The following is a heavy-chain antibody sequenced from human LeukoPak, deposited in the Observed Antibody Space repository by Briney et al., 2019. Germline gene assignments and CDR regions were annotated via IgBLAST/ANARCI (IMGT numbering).Heavy chain of an antibody. CDR1: GFTFSSYA. CDR2: ISGSGPST. J-gene: IGHJ4*02. V-gene: IGHV3-23*01. D-gene: IGHD5-24*01. CDR3: AKFERWLQSGLDY. Sequence: GGSLRLSCGARGFTFSSYAMSWVRQAPGKGLEWVSAISGSGPSTYYADSVKGRFTLSRHNSKNTLYLQMNSLRAEDTAVYYCAKFERWLQSGLDYWGQGTLVTVSS.